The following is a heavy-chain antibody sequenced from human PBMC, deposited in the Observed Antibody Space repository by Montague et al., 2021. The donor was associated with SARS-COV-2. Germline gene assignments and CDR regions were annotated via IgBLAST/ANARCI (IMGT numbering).Heavy chain of an antibody. J-gene: IGHJ4*02. Sequence: SLRLSCAASGFTFDDYAMHWVRQAPGKGLEWVSPISGDGGFTYYADSVKGRFTISRDNSKNSLYLQMNSLRPEDTALYSCAKDFGALWFGELFSYYFDYWGQGTLVTVSS. CDR3: AKDFGALWFGELFSYYFDY. CDR1: GFTFDDYA. CDR2: ISGDGGFT. V-gene: IGHV3-43*02. D-gene: IGHD3-10*01.